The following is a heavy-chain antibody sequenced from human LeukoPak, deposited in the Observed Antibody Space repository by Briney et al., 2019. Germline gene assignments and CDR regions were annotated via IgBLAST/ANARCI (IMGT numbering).Heavy chain of an antibody. V-gene: IGHV4-39*01. Sequence: SETLSLTCTVSGGSISTSALCWGWIRRPPGTGLEWFGSIFYSGSTYYNPSLKGRVTISVDTSKNQISLKLSSVTAADTAVYYCVRLGQFCGGDCYPPSFDYWGQGTLVTVSS. CDR1: GGSISTSALC. CDR3: VRLGQFCGGDCYPPSFDY. D-gene: IGHD2-21*02. J-gene: IGHJ4*02. CDR2: IFYSGST.